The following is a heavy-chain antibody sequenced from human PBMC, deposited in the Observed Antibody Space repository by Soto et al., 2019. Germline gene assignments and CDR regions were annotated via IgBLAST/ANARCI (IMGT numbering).Heavy chain of an antibody. V-gene: IGHV1-8*01. D-gene: IGHD6-13*01. CDR3: ARGSKGSSWYAYWFDP. CDR1: GYTFTSYD. CDR2: MNPNSGNT. Sequence: QVQLVQSGAEVKKPGASVKVSCKASGYTFTSYDINWVRQATGQGLEWMGWMNPNSGNTGYAQKFQGRVTMTRNTSISTADRELSSLRSEDTAVYYCARGSKGSSWYAYWFDPWGQGTLVTVSS. J-gene: IGHJ5*02.